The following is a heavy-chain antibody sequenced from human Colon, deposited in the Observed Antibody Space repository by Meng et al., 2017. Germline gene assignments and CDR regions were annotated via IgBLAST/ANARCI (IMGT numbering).Heavy chain of an antibody. D-gene: IGHD3-10*01. CDR2: INPNSGVT. CDR3: FVWFGESSTSFDH. J-gene: IGHJ4*02. CDR1: GYTFTGYY. V-gene: IGHV1-2*02. Sequence: VQLVQAGAEVKKPGASVKVSCKASGYTFTGYYVHWVRQAPGQGLECMGWINPNSGVTNYAQKFQDRVTMTRDTSITTAYMELSNLRSDDTAVYYCFVWFGESSTSFDHWGQGSLVTVSS.